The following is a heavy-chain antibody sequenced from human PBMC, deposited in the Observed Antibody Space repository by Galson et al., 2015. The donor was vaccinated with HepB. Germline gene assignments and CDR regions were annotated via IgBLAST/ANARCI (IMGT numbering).Heavy chain of an antibody. V-gene: IGHV3-23*01. Sequence: SLRLSCAASGFSFSSYAMSWVRQAPGKGLEWVSALSGSGASTYYADSVKGRFTISRDDSKNTLYLQMNSPRVEDTAVYYCAKGAFGVVTTIDYYFYYMDVWGKGTTVTVSS. CDR1: GFSFSSYA. D-gene: IGHD3-3*01. CDR3: AKGAFGVVTTIDYYFYYMDV. J-gene: IGHJ6*03. CDR2: LSGSGAST.